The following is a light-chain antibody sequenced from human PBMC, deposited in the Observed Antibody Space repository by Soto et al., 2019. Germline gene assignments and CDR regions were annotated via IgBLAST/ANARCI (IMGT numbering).Light chain of an antibody. CDR2: DVS. CDR1: SSDVGGYNY. J-gene: IGLJ1*01. CDR3: CSYTNTTTLV. Sequence: QSVLTQPASVSGSPGQSITMSCTGTSSDVGGYNYVSWYQQHPGKAPKIMIYDVSYRPSGVSNRFSGSKSGKTASLTITGLQAEDEGDYYCCSYTNTTTLVYGTGTKLTVL. V-gene: IGLV2-14*01.